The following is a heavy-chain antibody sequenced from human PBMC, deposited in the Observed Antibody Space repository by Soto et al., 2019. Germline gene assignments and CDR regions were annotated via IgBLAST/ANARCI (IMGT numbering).Heavy chain of an antibody. J-gene: IGHJ6*02. Sequence: QVQLVQSGAEVKKPGPSVKVSCKASGGTYSSYTISWVLQAPGQGLEWMGGIIPTFGTADYAQKFQGRVTITADESTSTGYMELSSLRSEDTALYYCARPSCGAACYYYGMDVWGQGTAVTVSS. CDR1: GGTYSSYT. CDR2: IIPTFGTA. D-gene: IGHD2-21*01. V-gene: IGHV1-69*12. CDR3: ARPSCGAACYYYGMDV.